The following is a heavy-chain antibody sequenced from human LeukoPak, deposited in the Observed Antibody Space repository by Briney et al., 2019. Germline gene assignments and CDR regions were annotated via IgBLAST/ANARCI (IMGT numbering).Heavy chain of an antibody. CDR3: ARGVAAHDS. V-gene: IGHV1-8*01. J-gene: IGHJ4*02. CDR1: GYTFTDHD. CDR2: MSPKTGNT. D-gene: IGHD6-19*01. Sequence: ASVKVSCKASGYTFTDHDLNLVRQAAGQGLEWMGWMSPKTGNTGYAHKFRGRVIMTRNTSITTAYMELSSLSSEDTAIYYCARGVAAHDSWGQGTLVTVSS.